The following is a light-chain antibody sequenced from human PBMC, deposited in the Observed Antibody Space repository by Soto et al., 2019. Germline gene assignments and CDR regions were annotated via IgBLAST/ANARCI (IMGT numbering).Light chain of an antibody. V-gene: IGLV1-44*01. CDR3: AAWDDSLTGEVV. J-gene: IGLJ2*01. CDR2: STN. Sequence: QSVLTQPPSASGTPGQRVTISCSGSSSNIGSNSVNWYQQLPGTAPKLLIYSTNQRPSGVPDRFSGSKSDTSASLAISGLQSEDEADYYCAAWDDSLTGEVVFGGGTKVTVL. CDR1: SSNIGSNS.